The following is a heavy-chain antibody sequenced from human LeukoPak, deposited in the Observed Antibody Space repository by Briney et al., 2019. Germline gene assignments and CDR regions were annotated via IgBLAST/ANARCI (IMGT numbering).Heavy chain of an antibody. Sequence: SGGSLRLSCAASGFTFSTYSMNWVRQAPGKGLEWVSSISGSRTYIDYADSVKGRFTISRDNAKNSLYLQMNSLRAEDTAVYYCARVQTAVSGTSFDYWGQGTLVTVSS. D-gene: IGHD6-13*01. CDR2: ISGSRTYI. CDR1: GFTFSTYS. CDR3: ARVQTAVSGTSFDY. J-gene: IGHJ4*02. V-gene: IGHV3-21*01.